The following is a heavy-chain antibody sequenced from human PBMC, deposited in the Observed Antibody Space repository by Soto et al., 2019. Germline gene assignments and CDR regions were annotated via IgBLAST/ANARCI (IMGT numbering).Heavy chain of an antibody. J-gene: IGHJ5*02. CDR1: GGSMSSYY. Sequence: PSETLSLTCTVSGGSMSSYYWPWIRQPAGKGLEWIGRVYSSGGTHYNPSLKSRVPISIDTSKTPFPLMLLSVTDADTAVYFCARGPRFSDGFDPWGQGTLVTVSS. CDR3: ARGPRFSDGFDP. CDR2: VYSSGGT. D-gene: IGHD3-9*01. V-gene: IGHV4-4*07.